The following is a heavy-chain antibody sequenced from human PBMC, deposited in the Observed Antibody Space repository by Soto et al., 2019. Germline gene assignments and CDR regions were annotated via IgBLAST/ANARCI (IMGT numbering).Heavy chain of an antibody. CDR1: GGSISSSNW. D-gene: IGHD6-6*01. J-gene: IGHJ4*02. CDR2: IYHSGST. V-gene: IGHV4-4*02. CDR3: ARGLGYSSSSWFDY. Sequence: SETLSLTCAVSGGSISSSNWWSWVRQPPGKGLEWIGEIYHSGSTNYNPSLKSRVTISVDKSKNQFSLKLCSVTAADTAVYYCARGLGYSSSSWFDYWGQGTLVTVSS.